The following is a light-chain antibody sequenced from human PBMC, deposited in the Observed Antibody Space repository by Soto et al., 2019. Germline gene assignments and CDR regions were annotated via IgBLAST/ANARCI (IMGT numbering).Light chain of an antibody. J-gene: IGKJ1*01. CDR2: DAS. Sequence: DIQMTQSPSTLSASVGDRVSITCRASQSVDRYLAWYQQKPGKAPHLLIYDASSLESGVPSRFSGSGPGTEFTLTISSLQPDDFTTFYCQQYKDYTWTFGQGTKGE. V-gene: IGKV1-5*01. CDR1: QSVDRY. CDR3: QQYKDYTWT.